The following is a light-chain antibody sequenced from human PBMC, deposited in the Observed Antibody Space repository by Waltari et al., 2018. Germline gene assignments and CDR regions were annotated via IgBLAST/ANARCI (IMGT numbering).Light chain of an antibody. CDR3: QQDYSSPWT. CDR2: AAS. J-gene: IGKJ1*01. CDR1: HPIATY. V-gene: IGKV1-39*01. Sequence: DLQMTQSPSSLSASVRDRVTITCRASHPIATYLSWYPQKPGKGPKDLIYAASTLQLGVPKRFSGSGSGTDFTLTIAGLEPEDSGTYFCQQDYSSPWTFGQGTTVEVK.